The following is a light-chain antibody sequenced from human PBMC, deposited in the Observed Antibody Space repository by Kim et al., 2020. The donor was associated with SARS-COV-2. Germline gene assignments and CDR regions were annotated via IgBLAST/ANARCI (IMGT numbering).Light chain of an antibody. CDR2: AND. CDR3: GTWDTSLTGV. CDR1: TSNIGNNH. Sequence: PGQRVTIPCSGTTSNIGNNHVSWYQQLPGTAPKLLIYANDKRSSGIPDRFSGSKSGTSATLVITGLQTGDEADYYCGTWDTSLTGVFGGGTKLTVL. V-gene: IGLV1-51*01. J-gene: IGLJ3*02.